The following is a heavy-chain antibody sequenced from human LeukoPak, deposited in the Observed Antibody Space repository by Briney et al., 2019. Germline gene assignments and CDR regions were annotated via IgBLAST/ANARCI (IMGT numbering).Heavy chain of an antibody. Sequence: GVSLRLSCAASGFTVSSYYMSWVRQAPGKGLEWVSVIYSGGSTYYADSVKGRLTIPRDNSKNTLYLQLPSLRAQDTAVYYCARGLSADPYSFDYWGQGTLVTVSS. CDR2: IYSGGST. CDR3: ARGLSADPYSFDY. J-gene: IGHJ4*02. V-gene: IGHV3-66*02. CDR1: GFTVSSYY. D-gene: IGHD3-16*02.